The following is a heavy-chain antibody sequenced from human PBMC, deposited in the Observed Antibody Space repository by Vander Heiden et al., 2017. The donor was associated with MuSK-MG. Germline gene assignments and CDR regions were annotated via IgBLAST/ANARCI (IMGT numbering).Heavy chain of an antibody. D-gene: IGHD2-15*01. Sequence: QVQLVESGGGVVQPGRSLRLSCAASGFTFSLYGMHWVRQAPGKGLEWVAVIWYDGSNKYYADSVKGRFTISRDNSKNTLYLQMNSLRAEDTAVYYCARDGPLEVVAAVNCFDYWGQGTLVTVSS. CDR3: ARDGPLEVVAAVNCFDY. CDR2: IWYDGSNK. V-gene: IGHV3-33*01. CDR1: GFTFSLYG. J-gene: IGHJ4*02.